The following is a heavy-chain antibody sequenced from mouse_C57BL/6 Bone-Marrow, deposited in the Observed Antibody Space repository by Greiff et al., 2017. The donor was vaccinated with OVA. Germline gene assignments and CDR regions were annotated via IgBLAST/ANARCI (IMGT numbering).Heavy chain of an antibody. CDR3: ARSSPFYGAMDY. CDR1: GFTFSDYG. D-gene: IGHD1-1*01. Sequence: EVKLVESGGGLVKPGGSLKLSCAASGFTFSDYGMNWVRQAPEKGLEWVAYISSGSSTIYYADTVKGRFTISRDNAKNTLFLQMTSLRSEDTAMYYWARSSPFYGAMDYWGQGTSVTVSS. J-gene: IGHJ4*01. V-gene: IGHV5-17*01. CDR2: ISSGSSTI.